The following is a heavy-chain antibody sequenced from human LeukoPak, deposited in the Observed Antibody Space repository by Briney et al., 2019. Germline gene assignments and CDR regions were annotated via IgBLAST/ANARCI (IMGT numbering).Heavy chain of an antibody. CDR2: ISSRSTTI. CDR1: AFDFSNSF. J-gene: IGHJ4*02. CDR3: GKGSLAVAATPLDF. V-gene: IGHV3-11*01. Sequence: GGSLRLSCTASAFDFSNSFMSWVRQAPGKGLEWISYISSRSTTIYYADSVKGRFTISRDNGKNTVYLQMNNLRVDDTAVFYCGKGSLAVAATPLDFWGQGTLVTVSS. D-gene: IGHD6-19*01.